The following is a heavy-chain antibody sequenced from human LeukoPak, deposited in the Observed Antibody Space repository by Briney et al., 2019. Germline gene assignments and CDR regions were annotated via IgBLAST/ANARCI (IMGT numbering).Heavy chain of an antibody. V-gene: IGHV1-18*01. CDR1: GYTFTSYA. CDR3: ARENVVVVAATRFRYNWFDP. Sequence: ASVKVSCKASGYTFTSYAMNWVRQAPGQGLEWMGWISAYNGNTNYAQKLQGRVTMTTDTSTSTAYMELRSLRSDDTAVYYCARENVVVVAATRFRYNWFDPWGQGTLVTVSS. D-gene: IGHD2-15*01. CDR2: ISAYNGNT. J-gene: IGHJ5*02.